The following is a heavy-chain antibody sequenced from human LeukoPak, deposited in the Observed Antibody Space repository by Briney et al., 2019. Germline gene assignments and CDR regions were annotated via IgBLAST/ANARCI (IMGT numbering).Heavy chain of an antibody. D-gene: IGHD6-19*01. CDR3: ARDVDSSGRNLFWFDP. V-gene: IGHV3-7*01. Sequence: GGSLRLSCAASGFTFSSYWMSWVRQAPGKGLEWVANIKQDGSEKYYVDSVKGRFTISRGNAKNSLYLQMNSLRAEDTAVYYCARDVDSSGRNLFWFDPWGQGALVTVSS. CDR2: IKQDGSEK. J-gene: IGHJ5*02. CDR1: GFTFSSYW.